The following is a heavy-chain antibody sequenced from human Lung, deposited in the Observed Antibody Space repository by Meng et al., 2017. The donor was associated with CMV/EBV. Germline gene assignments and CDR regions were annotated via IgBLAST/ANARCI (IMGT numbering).Heavy chain of an antibody. CDR1: GFPFRTNS. CDR3: ARGPTDYYALDV. D-gene: IGHD4-11*01. CDR2: ISGSNGNI. V-gene: IGHV3-48*04. Sequence: GESLKISCAASGFPFRTNSMNWVRQAPGKGLEWVSCISGSNGNIYYADSVKGRFTISRDNTKKSLFLQMNSLRVEDTAVYYCARGPTDYYALDVWGQGTTVTVSS. J-gene: IGHJ6*02.